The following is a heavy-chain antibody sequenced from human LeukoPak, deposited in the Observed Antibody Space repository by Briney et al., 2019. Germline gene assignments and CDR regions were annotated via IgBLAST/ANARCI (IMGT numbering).Heavy chain of an antibody. D-gene: IGHD6-13*01. Sequence: GGSLRLSCAASGFTFSSYAMHWVRQAPGKGLEWVSGISGNGGSTYYADSVKGRSTISRDNSKNTLYLQMNSLRAEDTAVYYCAKDLGFSSSWYYFDYWGQGTLVTVSS. CDR2: ISGNGGST. V-gene: IGHV3-23*01. CDR3: AKDLGFSSSWYYFDY. J-gene: IGHJ4*02. CDR1: GFTFSSYA.